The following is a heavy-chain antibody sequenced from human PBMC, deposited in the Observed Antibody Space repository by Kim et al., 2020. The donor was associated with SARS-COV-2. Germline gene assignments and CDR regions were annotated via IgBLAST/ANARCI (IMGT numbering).Heavy chain of an antibody. CDR2: ISFDGRSK. CDR1: GFTFRTFA. Sequence: GGSLRLSCAASGFTFRTFAMHWVRQAPGKGLEWVAFISFDGRSKFYADSVKDRFTISRDNSKNMVYLQMDSLRREDTAVYYCARDELANSPTAATMDYWG. V-gene: IGHV3-30*04. D-gene: IGHD2-21*02. J-gene: IGHJ4*01. CDR3: ARDELANSPTAATMDY.